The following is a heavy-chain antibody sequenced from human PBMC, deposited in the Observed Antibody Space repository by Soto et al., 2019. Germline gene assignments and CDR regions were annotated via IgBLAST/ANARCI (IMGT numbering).Heavy chain of an antibody. V-gene: IGHV3-30-3*01. CDR1: GFTFSSYA. CDR2: ISYDGSNK. CDR3: ARVANTGYCSGGSCYYYYGMDV. Sequence: GGSLRLSCAASGFTFSSYAMHWVRQAPGKGLEWVAVISYDGSNKYYADSVKGRFTISRDNSKNTLYLQMNSLRAEDTAVYYCARVANTGYCSGGSCYYYYGMDVWGQGTTVTVSS. D-gene: IGHD2-15*01. J-gene: IGHJ6*02.